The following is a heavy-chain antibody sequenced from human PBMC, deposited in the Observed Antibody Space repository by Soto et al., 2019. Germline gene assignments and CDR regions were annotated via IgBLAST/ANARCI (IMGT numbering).Heavy chain of an antibody. CDR2: IYYSGST. CDR1: GGSISSYY. J-gene: IGHJ6*03. CDR3: ARTYYYGSGSYYSPYYYYMDV. Sequence: PSETLSLTCTVSGGSISSYYWSWIRQPPGKGLEWIGYIYYSGSTNYNPSLKSRVTISVDTSKNQFSLKLSSVTAADTAVYYCARTYYYGSGSYYSPYYYYMDVWGKGTTVTVSS. V-gene: IGHV4-59*01. D-gene: IGHD3-10*01.